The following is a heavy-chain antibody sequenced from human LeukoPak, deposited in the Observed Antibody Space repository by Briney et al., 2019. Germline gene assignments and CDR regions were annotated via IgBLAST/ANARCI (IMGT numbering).Heavy chain of an antibody. CDR3: AREPSGWGFDY. D-gene: IGHD6-19*01. CDR1: GGSFSDYY. Sequence: SSETLSLTCAVYGGSFSDYYWSWIRQPRGKALDWIGEINHRGSTKYNPSLKSRATISVDRSKNQFSLKLSSVTAADTAVYYCAREPSGWGFDYWGQGILVTVSS. V-gene: IGHV4-34*01. CDR2: INHRGST. J-gene: IGHJ4*02.